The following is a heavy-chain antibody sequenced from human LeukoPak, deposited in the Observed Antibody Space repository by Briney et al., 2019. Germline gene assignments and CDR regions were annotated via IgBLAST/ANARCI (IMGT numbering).Heavy chain of an antibody. CDR3: ARDRNYYDSSGYYYWTRDAFDI. V-gene: IGHV3-21*01. Sequence: GGSLRLSCAASGFTFSSYSMNWVRQAPGKGLEWVSSISSSSSYIYYADSVKGRFTISRDNAKNSLYLQMNSLRAEDTAVYYCARDRNYYDSSGYYYWTRDAFDIWGQGTMVTVSS. CDR2: ISSSSSYI. CDR1: GFTFSSYS. J-gene: IGHJ3*02. D-gene: IGHD3-22*01.